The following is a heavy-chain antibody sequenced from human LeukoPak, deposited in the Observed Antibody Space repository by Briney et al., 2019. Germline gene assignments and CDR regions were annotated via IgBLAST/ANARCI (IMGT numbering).Heavy chain of an antibody. Sequence: PGWSLRFSCAASGFSFSTYAMSWVRQAPGKGLEWVSAISAGGATIYYADSVKGRFTVSRDNSKNTLYLQMNSLRAEDTAVYYCAKDSGGTYFYYYYYMDVWGKGTTVTVSS. J-gene: IGHJ6*03. CDR1: GFSFSTYA. D-gene: IGHD1-26*01. V-gene: IGHV3-23*01. CDR3: AKDSGGTYFYYYYYMDV. CDR2: ISAGGATI.